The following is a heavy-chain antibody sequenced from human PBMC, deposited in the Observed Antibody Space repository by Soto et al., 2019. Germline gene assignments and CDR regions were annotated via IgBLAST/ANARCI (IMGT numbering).Heavy chain of an antibody. CDR3: ARVPGRL. D-gene: IGHD3-10*01. CDR2: VYSGGAT. CDR1: GFSVSRNY. Sequence: QLVETGGGLIQPGTSLTLSCAASGFSVSRNYMTWVRQAPGKGLEWVSFVYSGGATFYAACVKGRFILSRDDSQNTMYLQMNNLRAEDTAVYYCARVPGRLWGRGTLVTVAS. J-gene: IGHJ4*02. V-gene: IGHV3-53*02.